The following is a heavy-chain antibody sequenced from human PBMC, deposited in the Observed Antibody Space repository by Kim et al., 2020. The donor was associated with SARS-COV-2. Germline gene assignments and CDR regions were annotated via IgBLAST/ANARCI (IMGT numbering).Heavy chain of an antibody. CDR1: GGSISSYY. V-gene: IGHV4-59*08. D-gene: IGHD3-16*01. CDR3: ARHALGLYVWGTLTMLDV. J-gene: IGHJ6*01. CDR2: IYYSGST. Sequence: SETLSLTCTVSGGSISSYYWSWIRQPPGKGLEWIGYIYYSGSTNYNPSLTSRVTISVDTSKNQFSLKLSSVTAADTAEYYFARHALGLYVWGTLTMLDV.